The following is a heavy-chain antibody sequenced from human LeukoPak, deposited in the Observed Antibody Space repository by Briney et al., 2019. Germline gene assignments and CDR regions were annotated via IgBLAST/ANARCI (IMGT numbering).Heavy chain of an antibody. CDR3: ARDPYSGSYGNNYYYYMDV. D-gene: IGHD5-12*01. CDR1: GFTFSSYS. CDR2: ISSSSSYI. J-gene: IGHJ6*03. Sequence: MAGGSLRLSCAASGFTFSSYSMNWVRQAPGKGLEWVSSISSSSSYIYYADSVKGRFTISRDNAKNSLYLQMNSLRAEDTAVYYCARDPYSGSYGNNYYYYMDVWGKGTTVTISS. V-gene: IGHV3-21*01.